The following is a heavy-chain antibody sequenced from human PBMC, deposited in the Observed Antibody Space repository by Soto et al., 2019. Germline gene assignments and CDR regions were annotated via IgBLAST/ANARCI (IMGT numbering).Heavy chain of an antibody. CDR2: FDPEDGET. D-gene: IGHD6-19*01. CDR3: ATDRAVAGTRFAEYFKH. CDR1: GYTLTELS. Sequence: ASVKVSCKVSGYTLTELSMHWVRQAPGKGLERMGGFDPEDGETIYAQKFQGRVTMTEDTSTDTAYMELSSLRSEDTAVYYCATDRAVAGTRFAEYFKHWGQGTLVTVSS. J-gene: IGHJ1*01. V-gene: IGHV1-24*01.